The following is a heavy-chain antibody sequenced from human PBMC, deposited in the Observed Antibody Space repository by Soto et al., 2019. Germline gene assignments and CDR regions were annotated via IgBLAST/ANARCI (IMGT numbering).Heavy chain of an antibody. Sequence: ASVKVSCKASGYTFTSYGISWVLQAPGQGLEWMGWISAYNGNTNYAQKLQGRVTMTTDTSTSTAYMELRSLRSDDTAVYYCAREYDFWSGYYSYDPWGQGTLVTVSS. CDR1: GYTFTSYG. CDR3: AREYDFWSGYYSYDP. CDR2: ISAYNGNT. V-gene: IGHV1-18*01. D-gene: IGHD3-3*01. J-gene: IGHJ5*02.